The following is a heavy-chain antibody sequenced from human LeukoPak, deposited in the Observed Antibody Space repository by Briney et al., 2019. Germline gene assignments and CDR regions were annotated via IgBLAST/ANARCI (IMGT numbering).Heavy chain of an antibody. D-gene: IGHD3-22*01. CDR3: ARGSAYYYDSSGYFSFDY. CDR1: GFTFSSYW. Sequence: GGSLRLSCAASGFTFSSYWMSWVRQAPGKGLEWVANIKQDGSEKYYVDSVKGRFTISRDNAKNSLYLQMNSLRAEDTAVYYCARGSAYYYDSSGYFSFDYWGQGTLVTVSS. V-gene: IGHV3-7*01. CDR2: IKQDGSEK. J-gene: IGHJ4*02.